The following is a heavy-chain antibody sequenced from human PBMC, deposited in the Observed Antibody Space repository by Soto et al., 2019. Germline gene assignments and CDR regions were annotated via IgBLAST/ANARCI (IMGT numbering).Heavy chain of an antibody. CDR3: VSLTYSGGWYPYFDS. CDR1: GSTFSSYG. J-gene: IGHJ4*02. D-gene: IGHD6-19*01. CDR2: ISYVGNNK. Sequence: PGGPLRLSCAASGSTFSSYGTHWARQAQGKGLEWVAVISYVGNNKYYADPVKGRFTISRDNSKNTLYLQMNSLRAEDTAVSYCVSLTYSGGWYPYFDSWGQGTVVPVSS. V-gene: IGHV3-30*03.